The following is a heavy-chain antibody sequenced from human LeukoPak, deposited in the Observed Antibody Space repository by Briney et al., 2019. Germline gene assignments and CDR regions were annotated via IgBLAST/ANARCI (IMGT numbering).Heavy chain of an antibody. CDR1: GFTVSSNY. CDR3: ARLIVRGVIDY. V-gene: IGHV3-53*01. J-gene: IGHJ4*02. D-gene: IGHD3-10*01. Sequence: GGSLRLSCAASGFTVSSNYMSWVRQAPGKGLEWVSVIYSGGSTYYADSVKGRFTISRDNSKNTLYLQMNSLRAEDTAVYYCARLIVRGVIDYWGQGTPVTVSS. CDR2: IYSGGST.